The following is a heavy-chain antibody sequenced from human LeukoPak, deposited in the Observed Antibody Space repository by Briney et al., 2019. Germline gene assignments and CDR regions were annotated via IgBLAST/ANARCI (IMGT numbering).Heavy chain of an antibody. V-gene: IGHV4-39*02. D-gene: IGHD5-18*01. CDR1: GGSISSSGYY. Sequence: SETLSLTCTVSGGSISSSGYYWGWIRQPPGTGLEWIGSIYYSGSTYYNPSLKSRVTISVDTSQNQFSLKLSSVTAADTAVYYCARDREGHRYGYDYYMDVWGKGTTVTVSS. J-gene: IGHJ6*03. CDR2: IYYSGST. CDR3: ARDREGHRYGYDYYMDV.